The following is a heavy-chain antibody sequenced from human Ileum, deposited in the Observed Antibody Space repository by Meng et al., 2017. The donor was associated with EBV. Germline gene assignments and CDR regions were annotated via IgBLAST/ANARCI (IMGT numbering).Heavy chain of an antibody. CDR2: IYQSGST. V-gene: IGHV4-4*02. D-gene: IGHD3-9*01. CDR1: GGSVSSGNW. J-gene: IGHJ4*02. CDR3: AREGGSFDILTGYDI. Sequence: QPQESVPGLGKPSGPPSPTVDVSGGSVSSGNWWSWVRQAPGKGLEWIGEIYQSGSTNYNPSLESRVTISLDKSENQLSLRLTSVTAADTAVYYCAREGGSFDILTGYDIWGQGTLVTVSS.